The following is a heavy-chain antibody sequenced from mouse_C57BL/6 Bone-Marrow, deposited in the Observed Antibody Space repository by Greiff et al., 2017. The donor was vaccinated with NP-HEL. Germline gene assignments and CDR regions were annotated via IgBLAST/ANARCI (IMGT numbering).Heavy chain of an antibody. J-gene: IGHJ4*01. V-gene: IGHV5-12*01. CDR2: ISNGGGSI. Sequence: EVQGVESGGGLVQPGGSLKLSCAASGFTFSDYYMYWVRQTPEKRLEWVAYISNGGGSIYYPDTVKGRFTISRDNAKNTLYLQTSRLKSEDTAVCYCARQYGSAAMDYWGQGTSVTVSS. CDR1: GFTFSDYY. D-gene: IGHD1-1*01. CDR3: ARQYGSAAMDY.